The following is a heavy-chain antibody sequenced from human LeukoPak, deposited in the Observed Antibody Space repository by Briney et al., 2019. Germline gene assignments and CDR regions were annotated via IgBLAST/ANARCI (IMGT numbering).Heavy chain of an antibody. CDR3: ARGPRDTAMVHYFDY. D-gene: IGHD5-18*01. CDR2: IIPIFGTA. J-gene: IGHJ4*02. CDR1: GGTFISYA. V-gene: IGHV1-69*13. Sequence: SVKVSCKASGGTFISYAISWVRQAPGQGLEWMGGIIPIFGTANYAQKFQGRVTITADESTSTAYMELSSLRSEDTAVYYCARGPRDTAMVHYFDYWGQGTLVTVSS.